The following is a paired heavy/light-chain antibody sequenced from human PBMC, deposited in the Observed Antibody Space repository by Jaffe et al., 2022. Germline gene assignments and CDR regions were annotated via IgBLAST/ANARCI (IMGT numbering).Heavy chain of an antibody. D-gene: IGHD2-21*02. CDR3: ATSPAYCGGDCYWAY. CDR2: IYYSGTT. V-gene: IGHV4-38-2*01. CDR1: SDSISSGYY. J-gene: IGHJ4*02. Sequence: QVQLQESGPGLVKPSETLSLTCAVSSDSISSGYYWGWIRQPPGKRLEWIGSIYYSGTTFHNPSLKSRVTISVDTSKNQFSLKLTSVTAADTAVYYCATSPAYCGGDCYWAYWGQGTLVTVSS.
Light chain of an antibody. J-gene: IGKJ4*01. CDR3: QHYGSSPALT. CDR2: GAS. V-gene: IGKV3-20*01. Sequence: EIVLTQSPGTLSLSPGERATLSCRASQNVRNTYLAWYQQKPGQAPRLLIYGASSRATGIPDRFSGSGSGTDFTLTISRLEPEDFAVYYCQHYGSSPALTFGGGTKVEIK. CDR1: QNVRNTY.